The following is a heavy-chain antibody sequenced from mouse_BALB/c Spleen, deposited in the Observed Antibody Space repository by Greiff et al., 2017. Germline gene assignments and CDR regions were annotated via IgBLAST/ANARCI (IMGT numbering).Heavy chain of an antibody. J-gene: IGHJ4*01. CDR2: INPSTGYT. V-gene: IGHV1-7*01. Sequence: QVQLKQSGAELAKPWASVKMSCKACGYTFTSYWMHWVKQRPGQGLEWIGYINPSTGYTEYNQKFKDKATLTADKSSSTAYMQLSSLTSEDSAVYYCARHGDAMDYWGQGTSVTVSS. CDR1: GYTFTSYW. CDR3: ARHGDAMDY.